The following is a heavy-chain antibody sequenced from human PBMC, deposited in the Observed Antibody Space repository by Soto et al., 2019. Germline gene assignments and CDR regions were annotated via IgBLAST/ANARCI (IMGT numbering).Heavy chain of an antibody. V-gene: IGHV4-30-4*01. J-gene: IGHJ5*02. Sequence: QVQLQESGPGLVKPSQSLSLTCTVSGGSISSGDYYWSWIRQPPGKGLEWIGYIYYSGSTYYNPSLKTRVTISVDTSKNQFSLKLSSVTAADTAVYYCARATIVLVPAAMVSHWFDPWGQGTLVTVSS. CDR3: ARATIVLVPAAMVSHWFDP. CDR1: GGSISSGDYY. CDR2: IYYSGST. D-gene: IGHD2-2*01.